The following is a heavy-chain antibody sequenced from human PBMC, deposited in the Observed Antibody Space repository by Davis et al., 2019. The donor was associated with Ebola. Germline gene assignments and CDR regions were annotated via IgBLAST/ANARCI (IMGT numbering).Heavy chain of an antibody. V-gene: IGHV4-39*01. D-gene: IGHD3-10*01. CDR3: ARHLLYGAGSYSPYYFDY. J-gene: IGHJ4*02. CDR2: IFDSGST. Sequence: PGGSLRLSCTVSGGSISSSRYYWGWIRQPPGKGLEWIGSIFDSGSTYYNPSLTSRVTISVDTSKNQFSLKLSSVTVADTAVYYCARHLLYGAGSYSPYYFDYWGQGTLVTVSS. CDR1: GGSISSSRYY.